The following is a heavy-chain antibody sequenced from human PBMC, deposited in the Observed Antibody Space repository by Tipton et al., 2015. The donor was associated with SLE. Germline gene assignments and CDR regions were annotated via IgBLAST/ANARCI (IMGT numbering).Heavy chain of an antibody. V-gene: IGHV4-34*01. CDR1: GGSFSDYS. D-gene: IGHD2-8*01. J-gene: IGHJ4*02. CDR2: INHSGST. CDR3: ARDCTTGVCYTTALDS. Sequence: TLSLTCAVYGGSFSDYSWSWIRQPPGKGLEWIGEINHSGSTNYNPSLKSRITISIDTSKNQFSLRLSSVTAADTAVYYCARDCTTGVCYTTALDSWGQGTLVTVSP.